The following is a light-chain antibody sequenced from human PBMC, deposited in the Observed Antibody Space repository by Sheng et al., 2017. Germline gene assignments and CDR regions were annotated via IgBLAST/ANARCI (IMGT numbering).Light chain of an antibody. CDR2: WAS. J-gene: IGKJ1*01. Sequence: DIVMTQSPNSLAVPLGERATISCKSSQTLSYHSRDKPFLAWYQQKSGQPPKLLIYWASTRQSGVPDRFSGSGSGTDFTLTINNLQAEDVAVYYCQQYVKTQETFGQGTKVEI. CDR3: QQYVKTQET. CDR1: QTLSYHSRDKPF. V-gene: IGKV4-1*01.